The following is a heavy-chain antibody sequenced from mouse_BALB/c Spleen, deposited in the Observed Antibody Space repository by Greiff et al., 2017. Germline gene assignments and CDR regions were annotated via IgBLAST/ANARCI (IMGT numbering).Heavy chain of an antibody. CDR3: ARRFYGSSSVYFDY. D-gene: IGHD1-1*01. CDR2: ISSGGGST. Sequence: EVKLQESGGGLVKPGGSLKLSCAASGFAFSSYDMSWVRQTPEKRLEWVAYISSGGGSTYYPDTVKGRFTISRDNAKNTLYLQMSSLKSEDTAMYYCARRFYGSSSVYFDYWGQGTTLTVSS. V-gene: IGHV5-12-1*01. CDR1: GFAFSSYD. J-gene: IGHJ2*01.